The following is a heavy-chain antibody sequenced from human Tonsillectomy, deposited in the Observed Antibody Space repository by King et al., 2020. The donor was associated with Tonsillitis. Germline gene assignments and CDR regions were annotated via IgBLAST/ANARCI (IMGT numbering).Heavy chain of an antibody. J-gene: IGHJ6*02. Sequence: VQLEESGGGVVQPGRSLRLSCAASGFAFSKYGMHWVRQAPGKGLEWVAVTSYDGGNKYYADSVKGRFTISRDNSKNTLFLQMNSLRPEDTAVYYCARPHAESKYYYYGMDVWGQGTTVTVSS. CDR2: TSYDGGNK. CDR3: ARPHAESKYYYYGMDV. V-gene: IGHV3-30*03. CDR1: GFAFSKYG.